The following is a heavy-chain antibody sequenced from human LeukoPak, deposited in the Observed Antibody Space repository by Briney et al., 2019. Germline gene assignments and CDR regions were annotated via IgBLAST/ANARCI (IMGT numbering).Heavy chain of an antibody. J-gene: IGHJ3*02. V-gene: IGHV3-30-3*01. CDR2: ISYDGSNK. Sequence: GGSLRLSCAASGFTFSSYAMHWVRQAPGKGLAGVAVISYDGSNKYYADSVKGRFTISRDNSKNTLYLQMNSLRAEDTAVYYCARDSPLGDAFDIWGQGTMVTVSS. D-gene: IGHD7-27*01. CDR1: GFTFSSYA. CDR3: ARDSPLGDAFDI.